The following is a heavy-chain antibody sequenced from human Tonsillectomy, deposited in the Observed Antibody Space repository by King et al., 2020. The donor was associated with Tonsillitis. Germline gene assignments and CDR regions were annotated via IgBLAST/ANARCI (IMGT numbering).Heavy chain of an antibody. CDR1: GGSVRSGSYY. Sequence: QLQESGPGLVKPSETLSLTCTVSGGSVRSGSYYWSWIRQPPGKGLEWIGYIYYSGSTDYNPSLKSRVTISVDTSKNQFSLKLSSMTAADTAVYYCARFALEFSSGWVVLDYWGQGTLVTVSS. CDR2: IYYSGST. V-gene: IGHV4-61*01. J-gene: IGHJ4*02. CDR3: ARFALEFSSGWVVLDY. D-gene: IGHD6-19*01.